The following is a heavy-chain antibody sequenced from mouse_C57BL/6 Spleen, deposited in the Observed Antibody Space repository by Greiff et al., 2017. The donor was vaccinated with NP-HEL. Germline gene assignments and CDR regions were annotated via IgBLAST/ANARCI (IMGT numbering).Heavy chain of an antibody. CDR3: ARWGITTVVDWYFDV. D-gene: IGHD1-1*01. Sequence: EVQLQQSGPELVKPGASVKISCKASGYTFTDYYMNWVKQSHGKSLEWIGDINPNNGGTSYNQKFKGKATLTVDKYSSTAYMELRSLTSEDSAVYYCARWGITTVVDWYFDVWGTGTTVTVSS. J-gene: IGHJ1*03. CDR2: INPNNGGT. CDR1: GYTFTDYY. V-gene: IGHV1-26*01.